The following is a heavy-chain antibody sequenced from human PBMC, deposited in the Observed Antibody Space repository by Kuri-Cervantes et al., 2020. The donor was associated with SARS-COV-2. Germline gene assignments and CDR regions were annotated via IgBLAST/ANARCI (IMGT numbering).Heavy chain of an antibody. V-gene: IGHV1-69*05. CDR1: GGTFSSYA. J-gene: IGHJ3*02. CDR3: ARDVEYYDFWSGYYSPGAFDI. D-gene: IGHD3-3*01. CDR2: IIPIFGTA. Sequence: SVKVSCKASGGTFSSYAISWVRQAPGQGLEWMGGIIPIFGTANYAQKFQGRVTITTDESTSTAYMELSSVTAADTAVYHCARDVEYYDFWSGYYSPGAFDIWGQGTMVTVSS.